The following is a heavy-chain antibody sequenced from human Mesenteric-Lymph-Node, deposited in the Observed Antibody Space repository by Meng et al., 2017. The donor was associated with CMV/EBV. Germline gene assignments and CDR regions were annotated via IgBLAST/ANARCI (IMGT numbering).Heavy chain of an antibody. CDR1: GFTFSSYG. CDR2: IRYDGSNK. J-gene: IGHJ5*02. CDR3: AKDLRAADSWFDP. V-gene: IGHV3-30*02. Sequence: GESLKISCAASGFTFSSYGMHWVRQAPGKGLEWVAFIRYDGSNKYYADSVKGRFTISRDNSQNTLYLQMNNLRPEDTAIYYCAKDLRAADSWFDPWGQGTLVTVSS. D-gene: IGHD6-13*01.